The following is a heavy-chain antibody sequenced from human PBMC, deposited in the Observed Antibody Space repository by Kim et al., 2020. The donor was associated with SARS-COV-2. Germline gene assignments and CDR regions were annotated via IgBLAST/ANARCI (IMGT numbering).Heavy chain of an antibody. CDR1: GFTFSSYS. J-gene: IGHJ4*02. D-gene: IGHD3-16*01. CDR2: ISSSSSTI. V-gene: IGHV3-48*04. CDR3: ARDLLGGDRIGDY. Sequence: GGSLRLSCAASGFTFSSYSMNWVRQAPGKGLEWVSYISSSSSTIYYADSVKGRFTISRDNAKNSLYLQMNSLRAGDTAVYYCARDLLGGDRIGDYWGQGTLVTVSS.